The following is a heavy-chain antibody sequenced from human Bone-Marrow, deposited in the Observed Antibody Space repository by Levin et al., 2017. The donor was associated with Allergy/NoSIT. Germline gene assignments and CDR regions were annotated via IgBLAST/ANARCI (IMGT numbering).Heavy chain of an antibody. CDR1: GYTFTGYY. D-gene: IGHD2-2*01. Sequence: ASVKVSCKASGYTFTGYYMHWVRQAPGQGLEWMGRINPNSGGTNYAQKFQGRVTMTRDTSISTAYMELSRLRSDDTAVYYCARETGYCSSTSCYSPPEPGYYYMDVWGKGTTVTVSS. CDR2: INPNSGGT. V-gene: IGHV1-2*06. CDR3: ARETGYCSSTSCYSPPEPGYYYMDV. J-gene: IGHJ6*03.